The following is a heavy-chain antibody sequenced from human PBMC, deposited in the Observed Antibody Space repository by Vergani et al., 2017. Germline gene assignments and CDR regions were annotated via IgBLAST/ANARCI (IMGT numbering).Heavy chain of an antibody. CDR2: IWYDGSNK. V-gene: IGHV3-33*06. D-gene: IGHD2-8*01. Sequence: QVQLVESGGGVVQPGRSLRLSCAASGFTFSSYGMHWVCQAPGKGLEWVAVIWYDGSNKYYADSVKGRFTISRDNSKNTLYLQMNSLRAEDTAVYYCAKGGYCTNGVCYYYYMDVWGKGTTVTVSS. CDR3: AKGGYCTNGVCYYYYMDV. J-gene: IGHJ6*03. CDR1: GFTFSSYG.